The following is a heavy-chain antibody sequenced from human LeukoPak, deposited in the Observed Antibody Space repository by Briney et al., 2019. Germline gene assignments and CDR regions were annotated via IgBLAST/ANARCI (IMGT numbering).Heavy chain of an antibody. Sequence: ASVKVSCKASRYTFNSYDINWVRQATGQGLEWMGWMNPNSGNTGYARKFQGRVTMTRNTSISTAYMELSSLRSEDTAVYYCARKNYGSNRWFDPWGQGTLVTVSS. V-gene: IGHV1-8*01. CDR1: RYTFNSYD. CDR3: ARKNYGSNRWFDP. J-gene: IGHJ5*02. D-gene: IGHD4/OR15-4a*01. CDR2: MNPNSGNT.